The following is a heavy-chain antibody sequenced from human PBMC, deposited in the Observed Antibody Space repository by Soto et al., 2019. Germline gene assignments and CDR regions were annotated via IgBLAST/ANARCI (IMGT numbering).Heavy chain of an antibody. V-gene: IGHV1-69*01. CDR3: ARGEAGEQQLFFFFDY. Sequence: QVQLVQSGAEVKKPGSSVKVSCKASGGTFSSYAISWVRQAPGQGLEWMGGIIPIFGTANYAQKFQGGVTITADESTSTAYVELSSLRSEDTAVYYCARGEAGEQQLFFFFDYWGQGTLVTVSS. CDR2: IIPIFGTA. J-gene: IGHJ4*02. D-gene: IGHD6-13*01. CDR1: GGTFSSYA.